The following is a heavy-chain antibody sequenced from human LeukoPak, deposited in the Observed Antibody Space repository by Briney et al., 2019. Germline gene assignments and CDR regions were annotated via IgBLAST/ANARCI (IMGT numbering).Heavy chain of an antibody. CDR2: IKSKTDGGTT. D-gene: IGHD5-18*01. Sequence: GGSLRLSCAASGFTFSNAWMSWVRQAPGKGLEWVGRIKSKTDGGTTGYAAPVKGRFTISRDDSKNTLYLQMNSLKTEDTAVYYCTTDTWWIQLWHPIQNFDYWGQGTLVTVSS. V-gene: IGHV3-15*01. J-gene: IGHJ4*02. CDR1: GFTFSNAW. CDR3: TTDTWWIQLWHPIQNFDY.